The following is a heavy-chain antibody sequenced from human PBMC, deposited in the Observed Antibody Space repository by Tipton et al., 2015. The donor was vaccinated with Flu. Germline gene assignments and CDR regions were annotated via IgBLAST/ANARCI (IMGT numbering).Heavy chain of an antibody. V-gene: IGHV3-7*03. CDR1: GFTFSTYW. CDR3: ARAMDV. Sequence: SLRLSCVTSGFTFSTYWMHWVRQAPGKGLEWVANINQDGSEIYYVDSVKGRFTISRDNAKNSLYLQMNSLTAADTAVYYCARAMDVWGKGTTVTVSS. CDR2: INQDGSEI. J-gene: IGHJ6*03.